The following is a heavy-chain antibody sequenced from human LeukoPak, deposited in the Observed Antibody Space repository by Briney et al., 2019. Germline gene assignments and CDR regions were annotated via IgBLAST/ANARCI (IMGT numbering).Heavy chain of an antibody. J-gene: IGHJ4*02. D-gene: IGHD4-23*01. V-gene: IGHV3-20*04. CDR2: ISRNGGSA. CDR1: GFTFDEYG. Sequence: GGSLRLSCAASGFTFDEYGMTWVRQAPGKGLEWVSGISRNGGSAGYADSVKGRFTISRDNAKNSLYLQMNSLRAEDTAVYYCARDYGGSSPFDYWGQGTLVTVSS. CDR3: ARDYGGSSPFDY.